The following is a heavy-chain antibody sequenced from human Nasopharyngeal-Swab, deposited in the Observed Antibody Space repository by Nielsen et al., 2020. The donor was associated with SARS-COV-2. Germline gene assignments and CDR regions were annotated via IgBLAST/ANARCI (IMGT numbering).Heavy chain of an antibody. V-gene: IGHV3-30*02. D-gene: IGHD3-9*01. J-gene: IGHJ6*02. Sequence: WIRQPPGKGLEWVANIKQDGSNKYYADSVKGRFTISRDNSKNTLYLQMNSLRAEDTAVYYCAKDRGVLRYFDWPQYYYYYYGMDVWGQGTTVTVSS. CDR2: IKQDGSNK. CDR3: AKDRGVLRYFDWPQYYYYYYGMDV.